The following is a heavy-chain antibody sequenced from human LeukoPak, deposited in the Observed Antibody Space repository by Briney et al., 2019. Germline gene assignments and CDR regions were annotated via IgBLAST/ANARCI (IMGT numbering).Heavy chain of an antibody. CDR3: AKVHTSGWSRTSYSFDS. D-gene: IGHD6-19*01. J-gene: IGHJ4*02. CDR2: ISGGGGTT. V-gene: IGHV3-23*01. CDR1: GFTFNSYA. Sequence: GRSLRLSRAASGFTFNSYALNWVRQAPGKGLQWVSFISGGGGTTDYADSVKGRFTISRDNSKTMLYLQMNSLTAEDTAVYYCAKVHTSGWSRTSYSFDSWGQGTLVTVSS.